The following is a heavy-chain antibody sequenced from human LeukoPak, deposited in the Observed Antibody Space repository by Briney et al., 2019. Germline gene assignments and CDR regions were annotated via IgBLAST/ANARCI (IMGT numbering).Heavy chain of an antibody. CDR1: GFTFSSYA. J-gene: IGHJ4*02. CDR2: ISGSGGST. CDR3: AKLAPSSAYYDSSPDY. Sequence: GGSLRLSCAASGFTFSSYAMSWVRQAPGKGLEWVSAISGSGGSTYYADSVKGRFTISRDNSKNTLYLQMNSLRAEDTAVYYCAKLAPSSAYYDSSPDYLGQGTLVTVSS. D-gene: IGHD3-22*01. V-gene: IGHV3-23*01.